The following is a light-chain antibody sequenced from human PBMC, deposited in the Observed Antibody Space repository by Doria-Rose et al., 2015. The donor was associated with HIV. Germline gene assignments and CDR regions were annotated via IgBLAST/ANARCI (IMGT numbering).Light chain of an antibody. CDR1: SSNIGAGFD. CDR2: GNT. J-gene: IGLJ1*01. Sequence: QTVVTQEPSVSGAPGQRVAISCTGSSSNIGAGFDVNWYQQFPGTAPKLLIHGNTNRPSGVPDRFSGSKSGTSASLAISGLRAEEEADYYCQSYDSRLSVYVFGTGTKVTVL. V-gene: IGLV1-40*01. CDR3: QSYDSRLSVYV.